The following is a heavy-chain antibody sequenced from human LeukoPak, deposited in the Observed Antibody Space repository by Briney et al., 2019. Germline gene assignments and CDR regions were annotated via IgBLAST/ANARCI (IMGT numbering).Heavy chain of an antibody. D-gene: IGHD6-13*01. CDR3: ARHQVEAAAGDY. CDR2: ISHSGST. Sequence: SETLSLTCAVYGGSFSGYYWSWIRQPPGKGLEWIGEISHSGSTNYNPSLKSRVTISVDTSKNQFSLKLSSVTAADTAVYYCARHQVEAAAGDYWGQGTLVTVSS. CDR1: GGSFSGYY. J-gene: IGHJ4*02. V-gene: IGHV4-34*01.